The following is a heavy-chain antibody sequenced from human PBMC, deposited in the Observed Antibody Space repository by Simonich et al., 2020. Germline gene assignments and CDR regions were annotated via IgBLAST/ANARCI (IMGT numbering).Heavy chain of an antibody. Sequence: QVQLVQSGAEVKKPGASVKVSCKASGYTFTSYGISWVRQAPGQGLEGMGGIRTSKGNTNFAQKLQGRVTMTTDTSTSTAYMELRSLRSDDTAVYYCARASRGTWWYYYFDYWGQGTLVTVSS. CDR3: ARASRGTWWYYYFDY. J-gene: IGHJ4*02. CDR2: IRTSKGNT. D-gene: IGHD2-15*01. V-gene: IGHV1-18*01. CDR1: GYTFTSYG.